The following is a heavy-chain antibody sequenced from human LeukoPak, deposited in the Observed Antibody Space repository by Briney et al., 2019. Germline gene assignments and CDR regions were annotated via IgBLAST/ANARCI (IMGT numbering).Heavy chain of an antibody. CDR2: ISDKGGST. V-gene: IGHV3-64*01. CDR3: ARGEAAVYYYYYLDV. D-gene: IGHD6-25*01. J-gene: IGHJ6*03. CDR1: GFSFRSYS. Sequence: GGSLRLSCAVSGFSFRSYSMHWVRQAPRKGLEYVSGISDKGGSTNYANSVKGRFIISRDNSQNTLFLQMVSLRAEDMAVYYCARGEAAVYYYYYLDVWGKGTTVTVSS.